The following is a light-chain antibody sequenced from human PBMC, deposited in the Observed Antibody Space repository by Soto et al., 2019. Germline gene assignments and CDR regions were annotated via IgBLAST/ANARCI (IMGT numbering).Light chain of an antibody. V-gene: IGKV3D-20*02. Sequence: EIVLTQSPGTLSLSPGERATLSCRASQSVSSGYLAWYQQKAGQAPRPLIYGASSRATGIPDRFSGSGSGTDFTLTISRLEPEDFAVYYCQQRSDWPPITFGQGTKVDIK. CDR3: QQRSDWPPIT. CDR2: GAS. CDR1: QSVSSGY. J-gene: IGKJ1*01.